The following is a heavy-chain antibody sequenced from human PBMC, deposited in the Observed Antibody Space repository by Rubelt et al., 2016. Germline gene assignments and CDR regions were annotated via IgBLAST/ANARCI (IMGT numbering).Heavy chain of an antibody. D-gene: IGHD3-9*01. CDR3: AWPSSTGYQNWNFDL. Sequence: QVQLQQWGAGVLKPSETLSLTCSVNARSFSGYYWTWIRQPPGKGLEWIGYIYYSGSTKYNPSLKSRVTISVDASNNQFSLKGTPGTAGETAVYFCAWPSSTGYQNWNFDLWGRGTLVTVSS. V-gene: IGHV4-34*11. J-gene: IGHJ2*01. CDR2: IYYSGST. CDR1: ARSFSGYY.